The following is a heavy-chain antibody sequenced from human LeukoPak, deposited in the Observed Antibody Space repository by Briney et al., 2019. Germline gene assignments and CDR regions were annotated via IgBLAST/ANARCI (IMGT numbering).Heavy chain of an antibody. Sequence: GASVKVSCKASGYTFTGYYVHWVRQAPGQGLEWMGWINPNSGGTNYAQKFQGRVTMTRDTSISTAYMELSRLRSDDTAVYYCARAIAVDDAFDIWGQGTIVTVS. CDR2: INPNSGGT. CDR3: ARAIAVDDAFDI. J-gene: IGHJ3*02. CDR1: GYTFTGYY. V-gene: IGHV1-2*02. D-gene: IGHD6-19*01.